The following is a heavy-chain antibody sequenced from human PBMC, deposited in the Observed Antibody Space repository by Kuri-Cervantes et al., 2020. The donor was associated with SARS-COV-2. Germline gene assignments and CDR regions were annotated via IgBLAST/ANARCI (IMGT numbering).Heavy chain of an antibody. Sequence: SETLSLTCTVSGGSISSYYWSWIRQHPGKGLEWIGYIYYSGSTYYNPSLKSLVTISVDTSKNQFSLKLSSVTAADTAVYYCARGLLQNYYGMDVWGQGTTVTVSS. V-gene: IGHV4-31*01. D-gene: IGHD2-15*01. CDR3: ARGLLQNYYGMDV. CDR2: IYYSGST. CDR1: GGSISSYY. J-gene: IGHJ6*02.